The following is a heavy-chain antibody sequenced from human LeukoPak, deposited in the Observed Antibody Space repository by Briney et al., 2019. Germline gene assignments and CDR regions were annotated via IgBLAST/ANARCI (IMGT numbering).Heavy chain of an antibody. CDR3: ARLGSYYPYYYYMDV. CDR1: GFTFSSYG. CDR2: IRYDGSNK. V-gene: IGHV3-30*02. J-gene: IGHJ6*03. Sequence: GGSLRLSRAAPGFTFSSYGMHWVRQAPGKGLERVAFIRYDGSNKYYADSVKGRFTISRDNSKNTLYLQMNSLRAEDTAVYYCARLGSYYPYYYYMDVWGKGTTVTISS. D-gene: IGHD1-26*01.